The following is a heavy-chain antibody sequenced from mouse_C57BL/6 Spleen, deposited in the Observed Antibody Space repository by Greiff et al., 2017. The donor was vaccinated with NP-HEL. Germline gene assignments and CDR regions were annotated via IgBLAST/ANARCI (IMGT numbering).Heavy chain of an antibody. V-gene: IGHV1-22*01. CDR2: INPNNGGT. CDR1: GYTFTDYN. J-gene: IGHJ2*01. D-gene: IGHD4-1*01. Sequence: EVQLQESGPELVKPGASVKMSCKASGYTFTDYNMHWVKQSHGKSLEWIGYINPNNGGTSYNQKFKGKATLTVNKSSSTAYMELRSLTSEDSAVYYCARTNWDRLFAYWGQGTTLTVSS. CDR3: ARTNWDRLFAY.